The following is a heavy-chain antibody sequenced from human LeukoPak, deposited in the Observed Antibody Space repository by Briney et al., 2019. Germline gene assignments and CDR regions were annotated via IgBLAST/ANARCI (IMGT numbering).Heavy chain of an antibody. CDR2: IYYSGST. Sequence: SETLSLTCTVSGGSISSYYWSWIRQPPGKGLEWVGYIYYSGSTNYNPSLKSRVTISVDTSKNQFSLKLSSVTAADTAVYYCAGGAQQQLGKEFDYWGQGTLVTVSS. V-gene: IGHV4-59*08. J-gene: IGHJ4*02. CDR3: AGGAQQQLGKEFDY. D-gene: IGHD6-13*01. CDR1: GGSISSYY.